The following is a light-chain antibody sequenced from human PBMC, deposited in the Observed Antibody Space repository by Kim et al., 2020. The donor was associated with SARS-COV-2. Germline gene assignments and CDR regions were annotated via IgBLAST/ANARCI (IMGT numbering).Light chain of an antibody. J-gene: IGLJ2*01. CDR1: SGHTNYA. V-gene: IGLV4-69*01. Sequence: QPVLTQSPSASASLGASVKITCTLSSGHTNYAIAWHQQQPEKGPRYLMTLSSDGSHTKGDEIPDRFSGSSSGAERYLTISSLQSEDEADYYCQTWDTGIRVFGGGTQLTVL. CDR3: QTWDTGIRV. CDR2: LSSDGSH.